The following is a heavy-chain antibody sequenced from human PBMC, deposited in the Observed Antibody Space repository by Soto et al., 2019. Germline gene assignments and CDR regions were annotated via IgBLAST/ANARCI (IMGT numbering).Heavy chain of an antibody. CDR3: ARERGRNYFDY. J-gene: IGHJ4*02. V-gene: IGHV3-30*03. CDR1: GFTFITYA. Sequence: GSLRLSCAASGFTFITYAMHWVRQAPGKGLEWVAVISNDGSSKYYEDSVEGRFTISRDNSKNTLYLQMNSLRAEDTAVYFCARERGRNYFDYWGQGTLVTVSS. CDR2: ISNDGSSK.